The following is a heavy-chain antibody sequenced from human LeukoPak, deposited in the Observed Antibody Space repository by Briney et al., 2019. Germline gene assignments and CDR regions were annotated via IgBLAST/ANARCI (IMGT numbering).Heavy chain of an antibody. V-gene: IGHV1-24*01. J-gene: IGHJ3*02. CDR3: ATECSGGSCYRWDI. CDR1: GYTLTELS. Sequence: ASVKVSCKVSGYTLTELSMHWVRQAPGKGLEWMGGFDPEDGETIYAQKFQGRVTMTEDTSTDTAYMELSSLRSEDTAVYYCATECSGGSCYRWDIWGPGTMVTVSS. CDR2: FDPEDGET. D-gene: IGHD2-15*01.